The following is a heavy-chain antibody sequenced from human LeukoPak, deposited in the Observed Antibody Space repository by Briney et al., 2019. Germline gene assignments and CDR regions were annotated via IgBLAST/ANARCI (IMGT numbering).Heavy chain of an antibody. Sequence: GGSLRLSCAASGFTFSSYSMNWVRQAPGKGLEWVSSISSSSSYIYYADSVKGRFTISRDNAKNSLYLQMNSLRAEDTAVYYCVRVQLTRGVLDYWGQGTLVTVSS. CDR1: GFTFSSYS. V-gene: IGHV3-21*01. J-gene: IGHJ4*02. CDR3: VRVQLTRGVLDY. CDR2: ISSSSSYI. D-gene: IGHD2-2*01.